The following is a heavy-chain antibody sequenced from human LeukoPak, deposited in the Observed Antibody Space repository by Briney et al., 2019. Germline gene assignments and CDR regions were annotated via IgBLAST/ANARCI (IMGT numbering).Heavy chain of an antibody. CDR3: AKGVVAATNAAYYGMDV. Sequence: PGTSLRLPCAASGFTFSNYGMHWVRQAPGKGLEWVAVISYDESDKYYADSVKGRFTISRDNSKNTLYLQMNSLRPEDTAVYYCAKGVVAATNAAYYGMDVWGQGTTVTVSS. CDR2: ISYDESDK. J-gene: IGHJ6*02. D-gene: IGHD2-15*01. CDR1: GFTFSNYG. V-gene: IGHV3-30*18.